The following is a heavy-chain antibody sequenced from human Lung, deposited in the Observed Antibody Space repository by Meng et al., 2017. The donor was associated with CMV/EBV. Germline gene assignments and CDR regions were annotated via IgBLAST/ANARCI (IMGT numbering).Heavy chain of an antibody. CDR3: AHIGSGWYWGGIINWFDP. J-gene: IGHJ5*02. Sequence: QITLKESGPTLVKPTQTLTLTGPFSGFSLSTSGVGGGWIRQPPGKALEWLALIYWDDDKRYSPSLKSRLTITKDTSKNQVVLTMTNMDPVDTATYYCAHIGSGWYWGGIINWFDPWGQGTLVTVSS. CDR1: GFSLSTSGVG. CDR2: IYWDDDK. D-gene: IGHD6-19*01. V-gene: IGHV2-5*02.